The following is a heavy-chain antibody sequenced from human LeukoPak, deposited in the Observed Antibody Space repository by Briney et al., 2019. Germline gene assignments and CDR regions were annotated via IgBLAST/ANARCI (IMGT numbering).Heavy chain of an antibody. V-gene: IGHV4-59*01. CDR2: IINSGGGST. CDR3: AREKGNSWSPPDY. Sequence: SETLSLTCTVSGDSISTNSWSWIRQAPGKRLEWIGYIINSGGGSTNYNPSLKSRVTISADTSKSQFFLKVDSVTTADTAVYYCAREKGNSWSPPDYWGQGILVTVSS. CDR1: GDSISTNS. J-gene: IGHJ4*02. D-gene: IGHD1-20*01.